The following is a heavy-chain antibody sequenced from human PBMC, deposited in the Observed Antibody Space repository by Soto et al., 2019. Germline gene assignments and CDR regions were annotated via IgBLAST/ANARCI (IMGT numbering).Heavy chain of an antibody. CDR1: GGSISSSSYY. D-gene: IGHD2-2*01. CDR3: AGCPPPSKAYYFDY. CDR2: IYYSGST. Sequence: QLQLQESGPGLVKPSETLSLTCSVSGGSISSSSYYWGWIRQPPGKGLEWIGSIYYSGSTNYKPSLKSRVTISVDTSKNQFSLQRSSVTAADTAVYYCAGCPPPSKAYYFDYWGQGTLVTVSS. V-gene: IGHV4-39*01. J-gene: IGHJ4*02.